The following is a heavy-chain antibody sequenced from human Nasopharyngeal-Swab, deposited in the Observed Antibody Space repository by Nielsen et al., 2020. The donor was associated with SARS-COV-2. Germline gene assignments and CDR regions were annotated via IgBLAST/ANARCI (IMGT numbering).Heavy chain of an antibody. CDR1: GFTFSSYE. J-gene: IGHJ4*01. V-gene: IGHV3-48*03. Sequence: GGSLRLSFEASGFTFSSYEMNWVRQAPGKGLEWVSYISSSGSTIYYADSVKGRFTISRDNAKNSLYLQMNSLRAEDTAVYYCARGLVLLWFGESITLDYWGQGTLVTVSS. CDR2: ISSSGSTI. CDR3: ARGLVLLWFGESITLDY. D-gene: IGHD3-10*01.